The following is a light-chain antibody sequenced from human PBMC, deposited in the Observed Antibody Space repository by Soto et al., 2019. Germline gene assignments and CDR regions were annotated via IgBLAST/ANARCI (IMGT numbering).Light chain of an antibody. J-gene: IGKJ1*01. V-gene: IGKV3-20*01. CDR1: QSVLGTF. CDR3: QQYGASPSA. CDR2: GAS. Sequence: EIVLTQSPGTLSLSPGERATLSCRASQSVLGTFLAWYQQLPGQAPRLLIYGASSRAPGIPDLFSGSGSGTDFALTISRLESEDFAVYYCQQYGASPSALGQGTKVESK.